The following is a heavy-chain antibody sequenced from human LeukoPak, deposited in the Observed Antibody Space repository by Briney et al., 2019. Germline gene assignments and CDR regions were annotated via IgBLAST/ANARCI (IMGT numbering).Heavy chain of an antibody. V-gene: IGHV3-23*01. CDR2: ISGSDGST. D-gene: IGHD1-1*01. Sequence: GGSLRLSCAASEFTFSSYAMSWDRQAPGKGLEWVSAISGSDGSTYYADSVKGRFTISRDNSKNTLYLLMNSLRAEDTAVYYCAKRPHPGDFIPLYYFDYWGQGTLVTVSS. CDR1: EFTFSSYA. CDR3: AKRPHPGDFIPLYYFDY. J-gene: IGHJ4*02.